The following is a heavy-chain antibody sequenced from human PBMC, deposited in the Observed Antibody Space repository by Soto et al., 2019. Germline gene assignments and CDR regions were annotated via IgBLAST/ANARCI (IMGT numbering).Heavy chain of an antibody. CDR3: ARNSEHFDY. CDR1: GFTLSDYY. J-gene: IGHJ4*02. CDR2: ISSSGRTI. V-gene: IGHV3-11*01. Sequence: KTGGSLRLSCAASGFTLSDYYMSWIRQAPGKGLEWISYISSSGRTIYYADPAKGRFTISRDNAKNSLYLQLNSLRAEDTAVYYCARNSEHFDYWGQGALVTVSS. D-gene: IGHD6-13*01.